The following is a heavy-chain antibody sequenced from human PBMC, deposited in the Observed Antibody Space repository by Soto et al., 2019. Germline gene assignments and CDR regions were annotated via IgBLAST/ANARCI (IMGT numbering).Heavy chain of an antibody. D-gene: IGHD6-13*01. Sequence: ASVKVSCKASGYTFTGYYMHWVRQAPGQGLEWMGWINPNSGGTNYAQKFQGWVTMTRDTSISTAYMELSRLRSDDTAVDYCARLGIAAPGTFYYYYCMDVWVPGSMVXVSS. V-gene: IGHV1-2*04. J-gene: IGHJ6*02. CDR3: ARLGIAAPGTFYYYYCMDV. CDR2: INPNSGGT. CDR1: GYTFTGYY.